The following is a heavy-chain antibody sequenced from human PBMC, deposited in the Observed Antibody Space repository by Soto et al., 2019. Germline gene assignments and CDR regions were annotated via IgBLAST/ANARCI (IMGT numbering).Heavy chain of an antibody. CDR3: AKDYGYCSGGSCYSSGWFDP. Sequence: GGSLRLSCAASGFTFSSYGMHWVRQAPGKGLEWVAVISYDGSNKYYADYVKGRFTISRDNSKNTLYLQMNSLRAEDTAVYYFAKDYGYCSGGSCYSSGWFDPWGQGTLVTVSS. CDR2: ISYDGSNK. V-gene: IGHV3-30*18. J-gene: IGHJ5*02. CDR1: GFTFSSYG. D-gene: IGHD2-15*01.